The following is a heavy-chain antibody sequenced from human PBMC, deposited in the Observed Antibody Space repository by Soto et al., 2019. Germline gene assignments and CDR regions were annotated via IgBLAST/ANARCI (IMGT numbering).Heavy chain of an antibody. CDR2: INHSGST. CDR1: GGSFSGYY. V-gene: IGHV4-34*01. J-gene: IGHJ4*01. Sequence: SETLSLTCAVYGGSFSGYYWSWIRQPPGKGLEWIGEINHSGSTNYNPSLKSRVTISVDPSKHQFSLKLSSVTAADTDVYYCARGRRHPVYYYDSGSDCTEYADWGQGSLST. D-gene: IGHD3-10*01. CDR3: ARGRRHPVYYYDSGSDCTEYAD.